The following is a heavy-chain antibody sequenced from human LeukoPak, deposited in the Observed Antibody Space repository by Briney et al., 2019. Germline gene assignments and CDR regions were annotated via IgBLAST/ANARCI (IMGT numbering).Heavy chain of an antibody. CDR2: ISWNSGSI. CDR3: AKSRGYSSSPAAFDV. Sequence: SGRSLRLSCAASGFTIDDYAMHWVRHAPGKGLVWVSGISWNSGSIGYADSVKGRFTISRDNAKNSLYLQMNSLRAEDMALYYCAKSRGYSSSPAAFDVWGRRTMVTVSS. CDR1: GFTIDDYA. D-gene: IGHD6-13*01. V-gene: IGHV3-9*03. J-gene: IGHJ3*01.